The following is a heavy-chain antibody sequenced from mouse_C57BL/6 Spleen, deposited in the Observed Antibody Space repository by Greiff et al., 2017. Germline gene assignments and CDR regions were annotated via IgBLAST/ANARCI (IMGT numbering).Heavy chain of an antibody. J-gene: IGHJ4*01. CDR1: GFTFTDYY. Sequence: EVQGVESGGGLVQPGGSLSLSCAASGFTFTDYYMSWVRQPPGKALEWLGFIRNKANGYTTEYSASVKGRFTISRDNSHSILYLQMNALRAEDSATYYCARYRSIVKKCAMDYWGQGTSVTVSS. CDR2: IRNKANGYTT. CDR3: ARYRSIVKKCAMDY. D-gene: IGHD2-5*01. V-gene: IGHV7-3*01.